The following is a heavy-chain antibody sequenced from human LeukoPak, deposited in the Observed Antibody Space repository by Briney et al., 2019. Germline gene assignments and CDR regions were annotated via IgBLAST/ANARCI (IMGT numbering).Heavy chain of an antibody. Sequence: PGESLRLSCAASGFTFSSYGMHWVRQAPGKGLEWVAFIRYDGSNKYYADSVKGRFTISRDNSKNSLYLQMNSLRAEDTAVYYCARFLSSGRSYGGYYYFDYWGQGTLVTVSS. CDR2: IRYDGSNK. J-gene: IGHJ4*02. V-gene: IGHV3-30*02. D-gene: IGHD6-25*01. CDR3: ARFLSSGRSYGGYYYFDY. CDR1: GFTFSSYG.